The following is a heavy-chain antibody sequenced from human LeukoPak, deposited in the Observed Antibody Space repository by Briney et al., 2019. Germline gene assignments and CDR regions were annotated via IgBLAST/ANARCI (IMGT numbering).Heavy chain of an antibody. Sequence: ASVKVSCKASGYTFFNYAIHWVRQAPGQRLEWMGWINTRNGNTYYSQEFQGRVTITRDTSASTAYMELSSLRSDDTAVYYCASSYYYDSSGFDPWGQGTLVTVSS. D-gene: IGHD3-22*01. CDR3: ASSYYYDSSGFDP. J-gene: IGHJ5*02. V-gene: IGHV1-3*04. CDR2: INTRNGNT. CDR1: GYTFFNYA.